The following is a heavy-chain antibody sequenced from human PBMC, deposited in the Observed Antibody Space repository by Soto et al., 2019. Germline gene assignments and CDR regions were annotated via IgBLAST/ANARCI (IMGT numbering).Heavy chain of an antibody. CDR2: IIPIFGTP. V-gene: IGHV1-69*01. Sequence: QVQLVQSGAEVRKPGSSVKVSCKASGGTFSSNAISWVRQAPGQGLEWMGGIIPIFGTPNYSQKFQGRVTITADESTSTAYRELGSLRSEATAVLSCARGDSGGCYGGPYYYHYYGLDVWGQGTPVTVSS. CDR3: ARGDSGGCYGGPYYYHYYGLDV. D-gene: IGHD6-19*01. J-gene: IGHJ6*02. CDR1: GGTFSSNA.